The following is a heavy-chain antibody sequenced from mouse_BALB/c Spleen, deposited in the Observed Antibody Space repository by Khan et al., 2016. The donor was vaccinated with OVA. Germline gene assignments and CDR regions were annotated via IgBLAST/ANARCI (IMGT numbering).Heavy chain of an antibody. J-gene: IGHJ2*01. Sequence: EVQLQESGPGLVKPSQSLSLICTVTGYSITSDYAWNWIRQFPGNKLEWMGFISYSGNTNYKPSLKSRISITRDTSKNQFFLNLNSVTTEDTATYYCARVYGGDFDYWGQGTTLTVSS. CDR3: ARVYGGDFDY. V-gene: IGHV3-2*02. CDR1: GYSITSDYA. CDR2: ISYSGNT. D-gene: IGHD2-10*02.